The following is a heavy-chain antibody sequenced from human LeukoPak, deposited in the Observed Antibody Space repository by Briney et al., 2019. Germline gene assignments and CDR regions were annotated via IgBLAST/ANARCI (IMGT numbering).Heavy chain of an antibody. J-gene: IGHJ5*02. CDR2: IYPGDSDT. D-gene: IGHD2-2*01. V-gene: IGHV5-51*01. CDR1: GYSFTSYW. CDR3: ARVVAGRRRSPNWFDP. Sequence: GESLKISCKGSGYSFTSYWIGWVRQMPGKGLEWMGIIYPGDSDTRYSPSFQGQVTISADKSISTAYLQWSSLKASDTAMYYCARVVAGRRRSPNWFDPWGQGTLVTVSS.